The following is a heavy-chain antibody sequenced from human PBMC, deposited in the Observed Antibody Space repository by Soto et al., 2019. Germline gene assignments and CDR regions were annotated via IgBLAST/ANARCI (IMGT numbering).Heavy chain of an antibody. CDR2: INAGNGNT. Sequence: ASVKVSCKASGYTFTSYAMHWVRQAPGQRLEWMGWINAGNGNTKYSQKFQGRVTITRDTSASTAYMELSSLRSEDTAVYYCVCPSPADYDFWSGYYNGYYYGMDVWGQGTTVTVSS. CDR1: GYTFTSYA. CDR3: VCPSPADYDFWSGYYNGYYYGMDV. V-gene: IGHV1-3*01. D-gene: IGHD3-3*01. J-gene: IGHJ6*02.